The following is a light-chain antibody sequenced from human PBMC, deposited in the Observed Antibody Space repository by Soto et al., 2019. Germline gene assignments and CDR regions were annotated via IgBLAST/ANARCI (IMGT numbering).Light chain of an antibody. CDR1: QYVGPN. CDR3: QHGRA. CDR2: GAT. V-gene: IGKV3-15*01. J-gene: IGKJ1*01. Sequence: EIVMTQSPATLSVSPGERATLSCRASQYVGPNVDWYQQIPGQAPRLLIHGATTRVTGIAARFSGSGSGTVFTLTISGLQSEDSAVYYCQHGRAFGPGTKVEI.